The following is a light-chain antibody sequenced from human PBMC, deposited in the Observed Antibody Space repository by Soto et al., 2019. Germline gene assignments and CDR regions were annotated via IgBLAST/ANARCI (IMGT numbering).Light chain of an antibody. V-gene: IGLV2-11*01. CDR2: DVS. Sequence: QSALTQPRSVSGSPGQSVTISCTGTSSDVGGYNYVSWYQQHPGKAPKLMIYDVSKRPSGVPDRFSGSKSGNTASLNISGLQAEDEADYYCCSYAGSYTPNWVFGGGTQLTVL. CDR1: SSDVGGYNY. CDR3: CSYAGSYTPNWV. J-gene: IGLJ3*02.